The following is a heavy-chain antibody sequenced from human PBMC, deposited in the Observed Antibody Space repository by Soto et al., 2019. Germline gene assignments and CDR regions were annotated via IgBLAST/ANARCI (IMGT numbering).Heavy chain of an antibody. CDR3: ATGDYYYLMDV. CDR1: GGSISSDY. CDR2: IYYTGST. J-gene: IGHJ6*03. Sequence: SETLSLTCTVSGGSISSDYWSWIRQPPGKGLEWIGYIYYTGSTNYNPSLKSRVIISVDTSKNQFSLKLTSVTAADTAVYYCATGDYYYLMDVWGKGTTVTVSS. V-gene: IGHV4-59*08.